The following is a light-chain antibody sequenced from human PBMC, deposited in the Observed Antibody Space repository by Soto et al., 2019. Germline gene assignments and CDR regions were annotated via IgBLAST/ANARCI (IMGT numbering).Light chain of an antibody. CDR1: SSDVADYKF. J-gene: IGLJ1*01. V-gene: IGLV2-14*01. Sequence: QSALTQPASVSGSPGQSIALSCTGSSSDVADYKFVSWYQQHPGKAPKLMIYDVSSRPSGVSNRYSGSKSCITASLPISELKAEDEADYYWNSYTSSGTYVFISGTNDTVL. CDR3: NSYTSSGTYV. CDR2: DVS.